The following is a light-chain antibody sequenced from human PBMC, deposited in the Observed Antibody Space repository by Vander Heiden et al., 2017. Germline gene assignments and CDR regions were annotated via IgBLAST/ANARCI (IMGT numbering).Light chain of an antibody. CDR3: QVWDSSSDHRNVV. CDR2: DDS. J-gene: IGLJ2*01. CDR1: NIGSKS. Sequence: SYVLTQPPSVSVAPGQTARITCGGNNIGSKSVHWYQQKPGQAPVLVVYDDSDRPSWIPERFSGSNSGNTATLTISSVEAGDEADYYCQVWDSSSDHRNVVFGGGTKLTVL. V-gene: IGLV3-21*02.